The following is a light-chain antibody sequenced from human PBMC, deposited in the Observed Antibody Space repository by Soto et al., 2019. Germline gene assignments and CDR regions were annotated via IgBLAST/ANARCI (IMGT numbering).Light chain of an antibody. V-gene: IGLV2-8*01. J-gene: IGLJ1*01. CDR1: SSDIGGYTY. Sequence: LTQPPSASGSPGQSVTISCTGTSSDIGGYTYVSWYQHHPGKAPKLMIYEVSKRPSGVPDRFSGSKSGNTASLTVSGLQAEDEADYYCTSYAGSNSYVFGTGTKVTVL. CDR2: EVS. CDR3: TSYAGSNSYV.